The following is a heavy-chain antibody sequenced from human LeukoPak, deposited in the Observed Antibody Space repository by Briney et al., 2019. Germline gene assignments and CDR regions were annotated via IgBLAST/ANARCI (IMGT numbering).Heavy chain of an antibody. J-gene: IGHJ4*02. Sequence: SETLSLTCAVYGGSFSGYYWSWIRQPPGKGLEWIGEINHSGSTNYNPSLKSRVTISVDTSKNQFSLKLSSVTAADTAVYYCARRPPDSSGYIYYFDYWGQGTLVTVSS. CDR1: GGSFSGYY. D-gene: IGHD3-22*01. V-gene: IGHV4-34*01. CDR2: INHSGST. CDR3: ARRPPDSSGYIYYFDY.